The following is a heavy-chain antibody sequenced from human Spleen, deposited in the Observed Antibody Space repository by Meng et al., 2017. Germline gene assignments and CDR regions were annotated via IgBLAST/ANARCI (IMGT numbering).Heavy chain of an antibody. V-gene: IGHV3-23*01. CDR1: GFTFSSYA. J-gene: IGHJ4*02. Sequence: GGSLRLSCAASGFTFSSYAMSWVRQAPGKGLEWVSAISGSGGSTYYADSVKGRFTISRDNSKNTLYLQMNSLRAEDTAVYYCAKPRYSYGYAMAYFDYWGQGTLVTVSS. D-gene: IGHD5-18*01. CDR2: ISGSGGST. CDR3: AKPRYSYGYAMAYFDY.